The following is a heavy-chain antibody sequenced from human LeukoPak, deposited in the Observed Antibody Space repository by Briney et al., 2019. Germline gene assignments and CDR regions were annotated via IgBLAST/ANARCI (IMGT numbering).Heavy chain of an antibody. CDR2: IWYGGSNK. CDR3: AKALEDYYGSSGAFDI. Sequence: PGASLRLSCVPSASTFGTYGTHCVRPPPGKGMEWVAVIWYGGSNKYYAYSVKGRFTISRDNSKNTLYLQMNSLRAEHTAVYYCAKALEDYYGSSGAFDIWGEGTMVTVSS. D-gene: IGHD3-22*01. J-gene: IGHJ3*02. CDR1: ASTFGTYG. V-gene: IGHV3-30*02.